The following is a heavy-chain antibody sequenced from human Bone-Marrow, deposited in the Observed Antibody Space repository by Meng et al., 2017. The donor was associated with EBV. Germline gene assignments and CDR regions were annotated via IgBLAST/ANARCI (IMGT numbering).Heavy chain of an antibody. CDR1: GFSLSPSGGC. V-gene: IGHV2-5*02. CDR3: AHRRDDYTNYWYFDL. J-gene: IGHJ2*01. CDR2: IYWDDDK. Sequence: QITLNAVGPTLVKPPHTLTLTCTFAGFSLSPSGGCVGWIRQHPGKALEWLALIYWDDDKRYSPSLKSRLTITKDTSKNQVVLTMTNMDPVDTATYYCAHRRDDYTNYWYFDLWGRGTLVTVSS. D-gene: IGHD4-11*01.